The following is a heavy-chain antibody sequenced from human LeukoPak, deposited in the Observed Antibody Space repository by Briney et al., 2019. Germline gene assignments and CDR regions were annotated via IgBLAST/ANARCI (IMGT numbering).Heavy chain of an antibody. Sequence: GGSLRLSCAASGFTFSGSIHWVRQASGKGLEWVGLIRTKANTYATAYAASVTGRFTISRDDSKDTSYLQMNSLKSEDTALYFCTTSYSGNSWYDWFGPWRQGTLVTVSS. V-gene: IGHV3-73*01. CDR3: TTSYSGNSWYDWFGP. D-gene: IGHD6-13*01. CDR1: GFTFSGS. J-gene: IGHJ5*02. CDR2: IRTKANTYAT.